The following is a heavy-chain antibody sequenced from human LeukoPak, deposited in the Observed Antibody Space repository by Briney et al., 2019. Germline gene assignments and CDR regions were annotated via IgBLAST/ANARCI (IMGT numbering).Heavy chain of an antibody. J-gene: IGHJ3*02. D-gene: IGHD2-2*01. CDR1: GGSFSGYY. CDR3: ARERSTNDAFDI. Sequence: SETLSLTCGVYGGSFSGYYWSWIRQHPGKGLEWIGYICYSGSTYYNPSLKSRVTISVDTSKNQFSLKLSSVTAADTAVYYCARERSTNDAFDIWGQGTMVTVSS. CDR2: ICYSGST. V-gene: IGHV4-31*11.